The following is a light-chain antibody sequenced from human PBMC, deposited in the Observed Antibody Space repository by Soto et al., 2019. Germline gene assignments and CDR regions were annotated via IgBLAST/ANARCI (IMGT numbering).Light chain of an antibody. J-gene: IGKJ1*01. Sequence: MTQSPSTLSASVGDRVTISCRASQTISSNLAWYQQKPGQAPRLLMFRTSSRATGFPARFSGSGSGTEFNLTISSLQPDDFATYYCQQYNSYSWTFGEGTKVDIK. V-gene: IGKV3-15*01. CDR2: RTS. CDR3: QQYNSYSWT. CDR1: QTISSN.